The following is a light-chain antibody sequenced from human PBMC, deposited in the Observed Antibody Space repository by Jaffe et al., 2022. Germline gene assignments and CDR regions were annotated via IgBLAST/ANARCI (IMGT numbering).Light chain of an antibody. V-gene: IGLV2-8*01. Sequence: QSALTQPPSASGSPGQSVTISCTGTSSDVGTYNYVSWYQQYPGKAPKVMIYEVSKRPSGVPDRFSGSKSGNTASLSVSGLQAEDEADYYCSSYAGSNNFEVFGTGTKVTVL. J-gene: IGLJ1*01. CDR3: SSYAGSNNFEV. CDR1: SSDVGTYNY. CDR2: EVS.